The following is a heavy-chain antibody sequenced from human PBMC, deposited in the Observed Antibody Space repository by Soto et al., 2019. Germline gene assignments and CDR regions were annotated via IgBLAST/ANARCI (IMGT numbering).Heavy chain of an antibody. J-gene: IGHJ6*02. CDR1: GGNSISSSCC. Sequence: PSETMCLTCTVAGGNSISSSCCWGWNSQPPGKGLEWIGSIYYRGSTSSNPSLKSRVTISVDTSKNQFSLKLSSVTAADTAVYYCATHGDDGDYYYYGIDVSGQGTTVTVSS. CDR3: ATHGDDGDYYYYGIDV. V-gene: IGHV4-39*01. CDR2: IYYRGST. D-gene: IGHD4-17*01.